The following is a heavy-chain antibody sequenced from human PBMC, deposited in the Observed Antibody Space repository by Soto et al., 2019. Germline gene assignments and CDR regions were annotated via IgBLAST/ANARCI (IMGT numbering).Heavy chain of an antibody. Sequence: GGSLRLSCAASGFTFSSYGMHWVRQAPGKGLEWVAVISYDGSNKYYADSVKGRFTISRDNSKNTLYLQMNSLRAEDTAVYYCAKAGPLYYYDSSGYNDYWGQGTLVTVSS. D-gene: IGHD3-22*01. V-gene: IGHV3-30*18. J-gene: IGHJ4*02. CDR2: ISYDGSNK. CDR3: AKAGPLYYYDSSGYNDY. CDR1: GFTFSSYG.